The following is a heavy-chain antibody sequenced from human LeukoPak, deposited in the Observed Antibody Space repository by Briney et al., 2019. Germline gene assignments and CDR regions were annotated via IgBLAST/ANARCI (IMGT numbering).Heavy chain of an antibody. CDR3: VSEYSSTSDAFDF. CDR2: IDPSDSHT. J-gene: IGHJ3*01. V-gene: IGHV5-10-1*01. D-gene: IGHD6-13*01. Sequence: GESQRISCKGSGYSFTSYWISWVRQMPGKGLEWMGRIDPSDSHTNYSPSFQGHVTISADKSISTAYLQWSSLKASDTAMYYCVSEYSSTSDAFDFWGQGTMVTLS. CDR1: GYSFTSYW.